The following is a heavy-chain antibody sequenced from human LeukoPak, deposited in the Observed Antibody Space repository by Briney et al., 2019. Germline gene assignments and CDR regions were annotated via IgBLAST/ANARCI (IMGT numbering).Heavy chain of an antibody. Sequence: GGSLRLSCAASGFTFSNYAIHWIRQGPGKGLKWVAIISYDGTNKYYADSVKGRFSISRDNSKNTLYLQMNSLRPEDTAVYYCAKAVGFGEAYGMDVWGQGTTVTVSS. J-gene: IGHJ6*02. CDR3: AKAVGFGEAYGMDV. CDR1: GFTFSNYA. D-gene: IGHD3-10*01. V-gene: IGHV3-30*18. CDR2: ISYDGTNK.